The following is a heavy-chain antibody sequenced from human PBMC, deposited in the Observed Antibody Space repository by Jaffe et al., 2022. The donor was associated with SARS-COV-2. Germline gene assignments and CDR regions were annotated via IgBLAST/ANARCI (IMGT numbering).Heavy chain of an antibody. CDR2: ISWNSGSI. CDR1: GFTFDDYA. J-gene: IGHJ2*01. CDR3: AKSHQLKLDLDSSQNWYFDL. V-gene: IGHV3-9*01. Sequence: EVQLVESGGGLVQPGRSLRLSCAASGFTFDDYAMHWVRQAPGKGLEWVSGISWNSGSIGYADSVKGRFTISRDNAKNSLYLQMNSLRAEDTALYYCAKSHQLKLDLDSSQNWYFDLWGRGTLVTVSS. D-gene: IGHD3-22*01.